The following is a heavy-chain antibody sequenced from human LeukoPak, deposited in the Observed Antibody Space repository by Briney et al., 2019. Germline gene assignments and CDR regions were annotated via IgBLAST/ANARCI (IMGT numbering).Heavy chain of an antibody. D-gene: IGHD6-13*01. V-gene: IGHV3-23*01. Sequence: GGSLRLSCAASGFTFSSYGMSWVRQAPGEGLEWVSAISGSGGSTYYADSVKGRFTISRDNAKNSLYLQMNSLRAEDTAVYYCASPYSSRWYELCYWGQGTPVTVSS. CDR3: ASPYSSRWYELCY. CDR1: GFTFSSYG. CDR2: ISGSGGST. J-gene: IGHJ4*02.